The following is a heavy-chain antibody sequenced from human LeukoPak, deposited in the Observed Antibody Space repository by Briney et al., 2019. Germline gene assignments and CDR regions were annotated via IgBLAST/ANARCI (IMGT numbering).Heavy chain of an antibody. D-gene: IGHD6-13*01. V-gene: IGHV4-34*01. CDR3: ARGYGSSWYRKNWFDP. J-gene: IGHJ5*02. Sequence: SETLSLTCAVYGGSFSGYYWSWIRQPPGKGLEWIWEINHSGSTNYNPSLKSRVTISVDTSKNQFSLKLSSVTAADTAVYYCARGYGSSWYRKNWFDPWGQGTLVTVSS. CDR1: GGSFSGYY. CDR2: INHSGST.